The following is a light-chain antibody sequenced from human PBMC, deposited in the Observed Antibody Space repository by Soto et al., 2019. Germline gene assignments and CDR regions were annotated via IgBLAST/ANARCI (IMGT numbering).Light chain of an antibody. CDR3: QKYNSDPRT. V-gene: IGKV3-15*01. J-gene: IGKJ4*01. CDR2: GAS. CDR1: QSVSSN. Sequence: EIVMTQSPATLSVSPGERATLSCRAIQSVSSNLAWYQQKPGKAPRLLXYGASTRATGIPARFSGSGSGTEFTLTISSLQPEDVEAYYCQKYNSDPRTFGGGTKVDIK.